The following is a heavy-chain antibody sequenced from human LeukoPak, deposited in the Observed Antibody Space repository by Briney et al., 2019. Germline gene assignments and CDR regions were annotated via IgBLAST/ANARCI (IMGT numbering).Heavy chain of an antibody. CDR3: ARSFYDILIGYYQYFDY. D-gene: IGHD3-9*01. V-gene: IGHV3-66*01. CDR2: IYRDGSS. CDR1: GFTFSSYA. Sequence: GGSLRLSCAASGFTFSSYAMSWVRQAPGKGLEWVSVIYRDGSSYYAESVKGRFTISRDNSKNTLYIQMNSLRAEDTAVYYCARSFYDILIGYYQYFDYWGQGTLVTVSS. J-gene: IGHJ4*02.